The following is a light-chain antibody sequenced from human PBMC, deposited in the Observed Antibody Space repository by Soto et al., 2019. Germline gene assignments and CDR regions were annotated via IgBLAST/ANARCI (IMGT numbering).Light chain of an antibody. CDR2: EVT. Sequence: QSALTQPPSASGSPGESVTISCTGSSSDVGLYNFVSWYQQHPGKAPKVLIYEVTKRPSGVPDRFSGSKSGNSASLTVSGLQVEDEADYYCSSFAGINNVLFGGGTKLTVL. CDR3: SSFAGINNVL. CDR1: SSDVGLYNF. J-gene: IGLJ2*01. V-gene: IGLV2-8*01.